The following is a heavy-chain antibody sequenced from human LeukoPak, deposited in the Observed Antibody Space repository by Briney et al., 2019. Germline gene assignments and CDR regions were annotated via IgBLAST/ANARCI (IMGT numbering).Heavy chain of an antibody. Sequence: PSETLSLTCGVSGGSIDITNYWSWVRQAPGRGLEWIGEIAHDGTTNYNASLRSRVAMTFDRANNHFSLILTSVTAADTAVYYRTRENRPFCPFAHWGQGVLVTVSS. CDR1: GGSIDITNY. V-gene: IGHV4-4*02. CDR2: IAHDGTT. CDR3: TRENRPFCPFAH. D-gene: IGHD2/OR15-2a*01. J-gene: IGHJ4*02.